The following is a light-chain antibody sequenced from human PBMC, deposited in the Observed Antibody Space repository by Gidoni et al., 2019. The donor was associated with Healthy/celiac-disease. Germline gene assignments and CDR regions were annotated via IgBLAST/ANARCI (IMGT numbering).Light chain of an antibody. V-gene: IGKV1-5*01. CDR1: QSISSW. CDR3: QQYNSD. J-gene: IGKJ2*01. CDR2: DAS. Sequence: DIQMTQSPSTLSASVGDRVTITCRASQSISSWLAWYQQKPGKAPKLLIYDASSLESGVPSRFSGSGSVTEFTLTISSLQPDDFATYYCQQYNSDFGQGTKLEIK.